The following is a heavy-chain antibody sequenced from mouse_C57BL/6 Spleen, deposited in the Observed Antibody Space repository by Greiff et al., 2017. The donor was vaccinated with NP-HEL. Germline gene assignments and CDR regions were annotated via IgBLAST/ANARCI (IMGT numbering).Heavy chain of an antibody. CDR1: GYSITSGYY. J-gene: IGHJ2*01. CDR3: ARDSLYYYGSSYGFGY. CDR2: ISYDGSN. V-gene: IGHV3-6*01. Sequence: EVQLQESGPGLVKPSQSLSLTCSVTGYSITSGYYWNWIRQFPGNKLEWMGYISYDGSNNYNPSLKNRISITRDTSKNQFFLKLNSVTTEDTATYYCARDSLYYYGSSYGFGYWGQGTTLTVSS. D-gene: IGHD1-1*01.